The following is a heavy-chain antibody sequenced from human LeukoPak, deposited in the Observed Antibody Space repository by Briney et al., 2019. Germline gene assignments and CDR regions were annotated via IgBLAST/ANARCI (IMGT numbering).Heavy chain of an antibody. J-gene: IGHJ4*02. D-gene: IGHD3-16*02. Sequence: GGSLRLSCAASGFTFSSYSMNWFRQAPGKGLEWVSSISSSSSYIYYADSVKGRFTISRDNAKNSLYLQMNSLRAEDTAVYYCARGTITFGGVIVPVLYWGQGTLVTVSS. V-gene: IGHV3-21*01. CDR3: ARGTITFGGVIVPVLY. CDR2: ISSSSSYI. CDR1: GFTFSSYS.